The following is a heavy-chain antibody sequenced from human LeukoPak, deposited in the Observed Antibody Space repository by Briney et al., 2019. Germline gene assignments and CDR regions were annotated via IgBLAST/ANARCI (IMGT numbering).Heavy chain of an antibody. CDR2: INPNSGGT. Sequence: ASVKVSCKASGYTFTGYYMHWVRQAPGQGLEWMGWINPNSGGTNYAQKFQGRVTMTRDTSISTAYMELSRLRSDDTAVYYCASPSYSSGWHEEYYFDYWGQGTLVTVSS. V-gene: IGHV1-2*02. CDR3: ASPSYSSGWHEEYYFDY. J-gene: IGHJ4*02. D-gene: IGHD6-19*01. CDR1: GYTFTGYY.